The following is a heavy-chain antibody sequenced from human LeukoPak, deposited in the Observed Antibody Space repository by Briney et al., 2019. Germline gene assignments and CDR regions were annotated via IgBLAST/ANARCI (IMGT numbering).Heavy chain of an antibody. CDR2: INYSGST. CDR1: GGSTRSNY. CDR3: ARGRAATPFDY. Sequence: SETLSLTCTVSGGSTRSNYWNWIRQPPGKGLEWIGYINYSGSTQHKPSLKSRVTISVDTSKNQFSLKLSSVTAADTAVYYCARGRAATPFDYWGQGTLVTVSS. V-gene: IGHV4-59*01. J-gene: IGHJ4*02. D-gene: IGHD1-26*01.